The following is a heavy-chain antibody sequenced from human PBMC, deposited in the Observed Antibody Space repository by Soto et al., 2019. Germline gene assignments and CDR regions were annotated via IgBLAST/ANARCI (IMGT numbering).Heavy chain of an antibody. D-gene: IGHD2-2*01. CDR2: IYYSGST. Sequence: QVQLQESGPRLVKPSETLSLTCTVSGGSISSYYWSWIRQPPGKGLEWIGYIYYSGSTNYNSSLKSRVTISVDTSKNQFSLNLRFVTAADTAVYYCARERYEGRIDYWGQGTLVTVSS. V-gene: IGHV4-59*01. CDR1: GGSISSYY. CDR3: ARERYEGRIDY. J-gene: IGHJ4*02.